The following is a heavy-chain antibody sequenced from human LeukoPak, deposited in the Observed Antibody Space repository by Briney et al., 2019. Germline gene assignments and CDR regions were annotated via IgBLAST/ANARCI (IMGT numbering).Heavy chain of an antibody. D-gene: IGHD3-16*01. CDR1: GGSISSYY. CDR3: ARVGHYYYYGMDV. Sequence: SETLSLTCTFSGGSISSYYWSWIRQPPGKGLEWIGYIYYSGSTNYNPSLKSRVTISVDTSKNQFSLKLSSVTAADTAVYYCARVGHYYYYGMDVWGQGTTVTVSS. V-gene: IGHV4-59*01. CDR2: IYYSGST. J-gene: IGHJ6*02.